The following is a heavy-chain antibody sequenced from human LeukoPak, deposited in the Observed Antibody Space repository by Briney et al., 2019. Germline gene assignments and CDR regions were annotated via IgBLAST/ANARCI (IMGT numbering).Heavy chain of an antibody. CDR2: ISSSGSTI. J-gene: IGHJ6*02. CDR1: GFTFSDYY. Sequence: PGGSLRLSCAASGFTFSDYYMSWIRQAPGRGLEWVSYISSSGSTIYYADSVKGRFTISRDNAKNSLYLQMNSLRAEDTAVYYCARDRVRYFGYYGMDVWGQGTTVTVSS. CDR3: ARDRVRYFGYYGMDV. V-gene: IGHV3-11*01. D-gene: IGHD3-9*01.